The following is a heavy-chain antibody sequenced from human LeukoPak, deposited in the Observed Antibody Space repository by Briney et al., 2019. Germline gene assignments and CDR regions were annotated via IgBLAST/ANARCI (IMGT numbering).Heavy chain of an antibody. J-gene: IGHJ4*02. Sequence: GGSLRLSCAASGFTFSSFTMNWVRKAPGKGLEWVSYISGGSGTKYYADSVKGRFTISRDNAKNSLFLQMNSLRDEDTAVYYCARGRATSVGTSFGCWGQGTLVTVSS. CDR3: ARGRATSVGTSFGC. V-gene: IGHV3-48*02. CDR2: ISGGSGTK. D-gene: IGHD3-10*01. CDR1: GFTFSSFT.